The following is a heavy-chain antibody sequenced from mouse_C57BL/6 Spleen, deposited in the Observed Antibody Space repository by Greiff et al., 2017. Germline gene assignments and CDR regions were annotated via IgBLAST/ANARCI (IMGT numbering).Heavy chain of an antibody. CDR1: GFTFSSYA. J-gene: IGHJ2*01. D-gene: IGHD2-4*01. Sequence: DVKLVESGGGLVKPGGSLKLSCAASGFTFSSYAMSWVRQTPEKRLEWVATISAGGSYTYYTDNVKGRFTISRDNDKNNLYLQMSHLKSEDTAMYYCARMITYFDYWGQGTTLTVSS. V-gene: IGHV5-4*03. CDR3: ARMITYFDY. CDR2: ISAGGSYT.